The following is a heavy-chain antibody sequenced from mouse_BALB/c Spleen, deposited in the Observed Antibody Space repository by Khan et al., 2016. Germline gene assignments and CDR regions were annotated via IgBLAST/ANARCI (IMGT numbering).Heavy chain of an antibody. D-gene: IGHD1-1*01. CDR3: ARLYYYGSSDY. V-gene: IGHV4-1*02. CDR2: INPDSSTI. J-gene: IGHJ2*01. Sequence: EEKLLESGGGLVQPGGSLKLSCAASGFDFSRYWMSWVRQAPGKGLEWIGEINPDSSTINYTPSLKDKFIISRDNAKNTLYLQMSKVRSEDTALYYCARLYYYGSSDYWGQGTTLTVSS. CDR1: GFDFSRYW.